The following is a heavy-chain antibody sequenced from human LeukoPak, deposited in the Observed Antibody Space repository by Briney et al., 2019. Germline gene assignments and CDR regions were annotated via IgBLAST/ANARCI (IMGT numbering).Heavy chain of an antibody. D-gene: IGHD3-22*01. CDR1: GFTFSSYS. CDR2: ISSSSSYI. J-gene: IGHJ4*02. Sequence: GGSLRLSCAASGFTFSSYSMNWVRQAPGKGLEWVSSISSSSSYIYYADSVKGRFTISRDNAKNSLYLQMNSLRAEDTAVYYCARGGYYYDSSAYYYTLNYWGQGTLVTVSS. CDR3: ARGGYYYDSSAYYYTLNY. V-gene: IGHV3-21*01.